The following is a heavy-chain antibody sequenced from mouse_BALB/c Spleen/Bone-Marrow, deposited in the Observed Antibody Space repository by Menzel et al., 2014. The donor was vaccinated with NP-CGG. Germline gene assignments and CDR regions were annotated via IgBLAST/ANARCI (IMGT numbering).Heavy chain of an antibody. CDR1: GYTFTDYW. CDR2: IYPG. Sequence: QVQLQQSGTELVRPGTSVMISCKTSGYTFTDYWLGWVKLRPGHGLEWIGDIYPGSEKFKGTAPLTAETSPSTAYMQLSSLTSEDSAVYFCARIYGSSIYYAMDYWCQGTSVTSSP. J-gene: IGHJ4*01. CDR3: ARIYGSSIYYAMDY. D-gene: IGHD1-1*01. V-gene: IGHV1-63*02.